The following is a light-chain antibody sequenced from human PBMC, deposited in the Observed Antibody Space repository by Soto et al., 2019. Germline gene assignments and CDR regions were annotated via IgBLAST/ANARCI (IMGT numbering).Light chain of an antibody. CDR1: SSDVGDYNY. J-gene: IGLJ1*01. Sequence: QSVLTQPASVSGSPGQSITISCTGTSSDVGDYNYVSWYLQYPGKAPKLMIYEVSNRPSGVSNRFSGSKSGNTASLTISGLQAEDEADYYCSSYTSSSTYVFGPGTKLTVL. V-gene: IGLV2-14*01. CDR3: SSYTSSSTYV. CDR2: EVS.